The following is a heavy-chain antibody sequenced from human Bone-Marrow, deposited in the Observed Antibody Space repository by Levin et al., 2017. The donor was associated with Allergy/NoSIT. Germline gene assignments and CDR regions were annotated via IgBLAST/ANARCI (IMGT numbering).Heavy chain of an antibody. J-gene: IGHJ4*02. CDR3: AKAWFSHCRSGADY. D-gene: IGHD3-10*01. CDR2: ISSDGSHE. V-gene: IGHV3-30*04. Sequence: GESLKISCAASGFTFNTYAMNWVRQAPGKGLEWVSIISSDGSHEYYADSVRGRFSISRDNSESTLYLQMSNLRPEDTAIYFCAKAWFSHCRSGADYWGQGTLVTVSS. CDR1: GFTFNTYA.